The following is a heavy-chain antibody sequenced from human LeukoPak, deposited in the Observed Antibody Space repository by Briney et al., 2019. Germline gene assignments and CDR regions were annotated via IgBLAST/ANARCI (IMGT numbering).Heavy chain of an antibody. D-gene: IGHD1-26*01. CDR2: IYSGGST. CDR1: GFTVSSNY. CDR3: AKGGMVGAPYHPLDY. V-gene: IGHV3-53*05. Sequence: GGSLRLSCAASGFTVSSNYMSWVRQAPGKGLEWVSVIYSGGSTYYADSVKGRFTISRDNSKNTLYLQMNSLRAEDTAVYYCAKGGMVGAPYHPLDYWGQGTLVTVSS. J-gene: IGHJ4*02.